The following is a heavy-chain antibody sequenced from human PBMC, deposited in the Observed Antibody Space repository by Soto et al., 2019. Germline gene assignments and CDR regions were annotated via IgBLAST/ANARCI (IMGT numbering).Heavy chain of an antibody. D-gene: IGHD4-17*01. CDR2: ISASSAKT. CDR3: AKDYGEYPGYEGFDA. V-gene: IGHV3-23*01. J-gene: IGHJ3*01. CDR1: GFSFTYYA. Sequence: EVQLLESGGALVQPEGSLSLSCAASGFSFTYYAMSWVRLAAGKGLEWVASISASSAKTRYADSVWGRFIISRDNPKNSVSLQMNSLRVEDSATYYCAKDYGEYPGYEGFDAWGHGTGVNVSS.